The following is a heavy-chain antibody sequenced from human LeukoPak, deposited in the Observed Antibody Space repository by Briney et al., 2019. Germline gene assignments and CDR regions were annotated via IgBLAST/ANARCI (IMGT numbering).Heavy chain of an antibody. J-gene: IGHJ4*02. CDR1: GFTFSSYS. CDR2: ITSSSSTA. Sequence: GGSLRLSCAASGFTFSSYSMNWVRQAPGKGLEWVSKITSSSSTAFYADSVKGRFTISRDNAKNSLYLQMNSLRAEDTAVYYCARGEWLLDPGDYWGQGTLVTVSS. V-gene: IGHV3-48*01. CDR3: ARGEWLLDPGDY. D-gene: IGHD5-24*01.